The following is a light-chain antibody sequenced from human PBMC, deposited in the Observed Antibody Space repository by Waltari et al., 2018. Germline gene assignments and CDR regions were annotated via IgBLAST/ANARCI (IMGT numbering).Light chain of an antibody. CDR2: AAS. CDR3: QQVNIFPPIT. V-gene: IGKV1-12*01. J-gene: IGKJ5*01. Sequence: DIQMTQSPSSVSAAVGDRVTITCRESQEISNWLAWYQQKPGKAPKLLIYAASSLKSGVPSRFSGSGSGTDFTLTINSLQPEDFATYYCQQVNIFPPITFGQGTRLEIK. CDR1: QEISNW.